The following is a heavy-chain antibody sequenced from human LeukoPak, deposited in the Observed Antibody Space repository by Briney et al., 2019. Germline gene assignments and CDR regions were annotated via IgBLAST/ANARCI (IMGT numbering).Heavy chain of an antibody. V-gene: IGHV3-23*01. CDR3: AKDEPPYYDFWSGYYYYMDV. CDR2: ISGSGGST. CDR1: GFSFSTYA. Sequence: GGSLRLSCAASGFSFSTYAMSWIRQAPGKGLEWVSAISGSGGSTYYADSVKGRFTISRDNSKNTLYLQMNSLRAEDTAVYYCAKDEPPYYDFWSGYYYYMDVWGKGTTVTVSS. D-gene: IGHD3-3*01. J-gene: IGHJ6*03.